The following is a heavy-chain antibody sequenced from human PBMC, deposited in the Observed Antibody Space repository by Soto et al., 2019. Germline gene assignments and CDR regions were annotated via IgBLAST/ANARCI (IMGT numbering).Heavy chain of an antibody. Sequence: SETLSLTCAVYGGSFSVYSWSWIRQPPGKGLEWIGDINHSGMTHYNPSLESRVSMSVDSSKNQFSLKLNSVTAADTAVYYCASDYNWNSRAISSWFDPWGQGTLVTVSS. V-gene: IGHV4-34*01. CDR3: ASDYNWNSRAISSWFDP. D-gene: IGHD1-7*01. J-gene: IGHJ5*02. CDR1: GGSFSVYS. CDR2: INHSGMT.